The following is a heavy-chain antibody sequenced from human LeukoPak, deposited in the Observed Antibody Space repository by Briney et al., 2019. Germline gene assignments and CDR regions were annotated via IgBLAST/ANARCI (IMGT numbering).Heavy chain of an antibody. CDR1: GYSFISYY. D-gene: IGHD3-22*01. Sequence: ASVKVSGKASGYSFISYYMHWVRQAPGQGLEWMGIFNPSGGSTNYAQKFQGRVTMTRNTSTSTVYMQLSSLRSEDTALYYCAGLGFSGYDAFDIWGQGTMVTVSS. V-gene: IGHV1-46*01. CDR2: FNPSGGST. J-gene: IGHJ3*02. CDR3: AGLGFSGYDAFDI.